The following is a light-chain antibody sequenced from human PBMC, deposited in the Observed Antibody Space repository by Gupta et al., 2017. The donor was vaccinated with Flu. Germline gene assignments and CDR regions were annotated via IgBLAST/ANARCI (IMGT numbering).Light chain of an antibody. CDR2: DVS. CDR3: YSYSSTSTWV. CDR1: SSDIGGDNY. Sequence: QSALTQPASVSGSPGQSITISCPGTSSDIGGDNYVSWYQQTPGNAPKLIIYDVSNQPSGVSNRFSGSKSGNTAALTIAGLQTEDEADYYCYSYSSTSTWVFGGGTKLTVL. V-gene: IGLV2-14*01. J-gene: IGLJ3*02.